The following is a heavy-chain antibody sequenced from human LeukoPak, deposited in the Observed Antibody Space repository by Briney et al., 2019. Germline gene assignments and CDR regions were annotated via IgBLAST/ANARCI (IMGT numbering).Heavy chain of an antibody. CDR2: ISYDGSNK. V-gene: IGHV3-30*04. D-gene: IGHD5-18*01. Sequence: HGGSLRLSCAASGFTFNNYAMHWVRQAPGKGLEWVAVISYDGSNKYYADSVKGRFTISRDNSKNTLYLQMNSLRADDTAVYYCARAWIQLWLEGSWLGYWGQGTLVTVSS. J-gene: IGHJ4*02. CDR3: ARAWIQLWLEGSWLGY. CDR1: GFTFNNYA.